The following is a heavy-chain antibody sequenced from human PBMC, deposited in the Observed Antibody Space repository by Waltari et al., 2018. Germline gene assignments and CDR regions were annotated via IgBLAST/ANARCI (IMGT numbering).Heavy chain of an antibody. Sequence: QVQLQESGPGLVKPSETLSLTCAVSGYSISSRYYWGWIRQPPAEGLAWIGSIYHSGSTYYNTPLKSRGTISVDTSKNKFSLKLSYVTAGDTAVYDCARHGQYSSFFDAFDIWGQGTMVIVSS. V-gene: IGHV4-38-2*01. CDR1: GYSISSRYY. CDR3: ARHGQYSSFFDAFDI. D-gene: IGHD6-6*01. CDR2: IYHSGST. J-gene: IGHJ3*02.